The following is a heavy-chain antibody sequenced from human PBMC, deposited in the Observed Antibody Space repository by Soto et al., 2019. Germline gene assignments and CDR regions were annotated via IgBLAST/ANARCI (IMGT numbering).Heavy chain of an antibody. CDR2: INPNSGGT. CDR3: ARDPGMYSSGWYDY. Sequence: QVQLVQSGAEVKKPGASVKVSCKASGYTFTGYYMHWVRQAPGQGLEWMGWINPNSGGTNYAQKFQGWVNMTRDTSISTAYVEQSRLRSDDTAVYYCARDPGMYSSGWYDYWGQGTLVTVSS. V-gene: IGHV1-2*04. J-gene: IGHJ4*02. D-gene: IGHD6-19*01. CDR1: GYTFTGYY.